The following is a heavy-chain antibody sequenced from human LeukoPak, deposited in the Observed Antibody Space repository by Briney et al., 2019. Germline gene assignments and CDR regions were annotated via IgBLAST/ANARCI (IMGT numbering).Heavy chain of an antibody. V-gene: IGHV4-31*03. Sequence: PSETLSLTCTVSGGSISSGGYYWSWIRQHPGKGLEWIGYIYYSGSTYYNPSLKSRVTISVDTSKNQFSLKLSSVTAADTAVYYCARDSSSSRGVVYWFDPWGQGTLVTVSS. J-gene: IGHJ5*02. D-gene: IGHD6-6*01. CDR2: IYYSGST. CDR1: GGSISSGGYY. CDR3: ARDSSSSRGVVYWFDP.